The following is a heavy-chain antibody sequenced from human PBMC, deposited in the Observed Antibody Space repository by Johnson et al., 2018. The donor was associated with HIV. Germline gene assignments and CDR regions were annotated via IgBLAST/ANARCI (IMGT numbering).Heavy chain of an antibody. D-gene: IGHD3-22*01. Sequence: VYLVESGGGLVQPGGSLRLSCAASGFTFSSYWMNWVRQVPGKGLEWVANIKEDVSEKYYVDSVRGRFTISRDNSKNTLYLQMNSLRAEDTAVYYCAKHSSGYRDAFDIWGQGTMVTVSS. CDR3: AKHSSGYRDAFDI. J-gene: IGHJ3*02. CDR2: IKEDVSEK. CDR1: GFTFSSYW. V-gene: IGHV3-7*03.